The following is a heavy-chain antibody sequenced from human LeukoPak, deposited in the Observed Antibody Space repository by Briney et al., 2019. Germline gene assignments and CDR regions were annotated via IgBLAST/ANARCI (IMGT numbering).Heavy chain of an antibody. Sequence: GGSLRLSCAASGFTFSSYGMHWVRQAPGKGLEWVAVIWYDGSNKYYADSVKGRFTISRDNSKNTLYLQMNSLRAKDTAVYYCARDSSLYYDILTGYYTVGDAFDIWGQGTMVTVSS. CDR2: IWYDGSNK. J-gene: IGHJ3*02. CDR1: GFTFSSYG. D-gene: IGHD3-9*01. CDR3: ARDSSLYYDILTGYYTVGDAFDI. V-gene: IGHV3-33*01.